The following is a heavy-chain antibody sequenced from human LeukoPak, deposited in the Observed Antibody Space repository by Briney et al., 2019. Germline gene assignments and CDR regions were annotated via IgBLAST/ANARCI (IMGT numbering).Heavy chain of an antibody. D-gene: IGHD1-26*01. J-gene: IGHJ4*02. V-gene: IGHV4-59*11. Sequence: KPSETLSLTCTVSGGSISSHYWSWIWQPPGKGLEWIGYIYYSGSTNYNPSLKSRVTISVDTSKNQFSLKLSSVTAADTAVYYCARDVVGATDYWGQGTLVTVSS. CDR1: GGSISSHY. CDR3: ARDVVGATDY. CDR2: IYYSGST.